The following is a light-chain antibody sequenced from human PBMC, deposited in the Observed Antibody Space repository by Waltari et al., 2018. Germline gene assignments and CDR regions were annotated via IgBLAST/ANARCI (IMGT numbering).Light chain of an antibody. J-gene: IGKJ1*01. V-gene: IGKV3-20*01. CDR2: CTS. CDR1: QSIGRS. Sequence: EIVLTQSPGTLSLSPGERATLSCRASQSIGRSLAWYQQKPGHPPRLLIYCTSNRSTGIPDRFSGGGSATDFSLTISSLEPEDVAMYYCQHYVSLPVTFGQGTKVEI. CDR3: QHYVSLPVT.